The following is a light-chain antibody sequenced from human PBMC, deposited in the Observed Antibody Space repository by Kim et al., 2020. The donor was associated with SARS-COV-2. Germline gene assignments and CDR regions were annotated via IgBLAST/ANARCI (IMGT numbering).Light chain of an antibody. CDR2: ANN. Sequence: QSVLTQPPSVSGAPGQRVTISCTGSSSNVGAGYDIHWYQQLPGTAPKLLIYANNNRPSGVPDRFSGSKSGTSASLAITGLQAEYEADYYCQSYDSSLTVVVFGGGTQLTVL. V-gene: IGLV1-40*01. J-gene: IGLJ2*01. CDR1: SSNVGAGYD. CDR3: QSYDSSLTVVV.